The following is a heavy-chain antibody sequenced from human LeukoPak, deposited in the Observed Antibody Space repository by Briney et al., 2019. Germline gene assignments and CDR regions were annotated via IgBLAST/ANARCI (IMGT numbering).Heavy chain of an antibody. CDR3: ARDLRYSRFDI. V-gene: IGHV4-59*01. CDR1: GGSFSGYY. Sequence: SETLSLTCAVYGGSFSGYYWSWIRQPPGKGLEWIGYIYYSGSTNYNPSLKSRVTISVDTSKNQFSLKLSSVTAADTAVYYCARDLRYSRFDIWGQGTMVTVSS. D-gene: IGHD6-13*01. J-gene: IGHJ3*02. CDR2: IYYSGST.